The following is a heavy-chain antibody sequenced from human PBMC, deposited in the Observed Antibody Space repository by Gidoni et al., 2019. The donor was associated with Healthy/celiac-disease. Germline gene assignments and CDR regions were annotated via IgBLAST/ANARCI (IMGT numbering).Heavy chain of an antibody. J-gene: IGHJ4*02. CDR2: IYYSGST. D-gene: IGHD6-19*01. Sequence: QVQLQESGPGLVKPSRTLSLTCTVSGCSLSSGGFYLSWIGQHPGNGLEWIGYIYYSGSTYYNPSLKSRVNISVDTSKNQFSLKLSSVTAADTAVYYCARVVAVAGYYFDYWGQGTLVTVSS. V-gene: IGHV4-31*03. CDR3: ARVVAVAGYYFDY. CDR1: GCSLSSGGFY.